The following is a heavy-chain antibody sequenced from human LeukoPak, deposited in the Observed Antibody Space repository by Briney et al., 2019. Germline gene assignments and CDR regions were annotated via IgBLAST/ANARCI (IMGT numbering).Heavy chain of an antibody. CDR2: FDPEDGET. J-gene: IGHJ3*02. Sequence: ASVKVSCEVSGYTLTELSMHWVRQAPGKGLEWMGGFDPEDGETIYAQKFQGRVTMTEDTSTDTAHMELSSLRSEDTAVYYCATGHTSPYGSGSYDAFDIWGQGTMVTVSS. V-gene: IGHV1-24*01. CDR3: ATGHTSPYGSGSYDAFDI. D-gene: IGHD3-10*01. CDR1: GYTLTELS.